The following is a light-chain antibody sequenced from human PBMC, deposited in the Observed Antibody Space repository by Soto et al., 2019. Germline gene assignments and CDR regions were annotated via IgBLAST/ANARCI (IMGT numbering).Light chain of an antibody. J-gene: IGKJ2*01. Sequence: EIVLTQSPATLSLSPGERATLSCRASQSVSNSLVWFQQKPGQAPRLLIYDASNRATDIPARFSGSGSGTYFTLTISSLEPEDLAVYYWQQRRNWPRTFGQGTKLEIK. CDR1: QSVSNS. CDR3: QQRRNWPRT. V-gene: IGKV3-11*01. CDR2: DAS.